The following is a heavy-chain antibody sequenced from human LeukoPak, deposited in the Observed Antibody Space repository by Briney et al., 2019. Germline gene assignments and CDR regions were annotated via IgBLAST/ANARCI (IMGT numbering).Heavy chain of an antibody. CDR2: ISFDGSNE. CDR3: AREQYSSGWSPFDY. D-gene: IGHD6-19*01. J-gene: IGHJ4*02. Sequence: GGSLRLSCVASGFTFSDFYMNWIRQAPGKGLEWVAVISFDGSNEYYSDSVKGRFAISRDNSKNTLYLQMSSLRAEDTAVYYCAREQYSSGWSPFDYWGQGTLVTVSS. V-gene: IGHV3-30*09. CDR1: GFTFSDFY.